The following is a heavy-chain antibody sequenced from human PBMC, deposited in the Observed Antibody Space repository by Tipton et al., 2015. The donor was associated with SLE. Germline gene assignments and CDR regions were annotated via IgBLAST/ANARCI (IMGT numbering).Heavy chain of an antibody. CDR1: GGSISSSSYY. CDR3: ARALRGGSGRGWFDP. Sequence: TLSLTCTVSGGSISSSSYYWGWIRQPPGKGLEWIGSIYYSGSTYSNPSLKSRVTISVDTSKNQFSLKRSSVTAADTAVYYCARALRGGSGRGWFDPWGQGTLVTVSS. CDR2: IYYSGST. V-gene: IGHV4-39*01. D-gene: IGHD6-19*01. J-gene: IGHJ5*02.